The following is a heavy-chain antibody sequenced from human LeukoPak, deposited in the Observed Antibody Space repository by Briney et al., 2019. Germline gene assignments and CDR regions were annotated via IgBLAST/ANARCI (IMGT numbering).Heavy chain of an antibody. Sequence: SETLSLTCTVSGGSISSYYWSWIRQPPGKGLEWIGYIYYSGSTNYNPSLKSRVTISVDTSKNQFSLKLSSVTAADTAVYYCARHGDAGTGSDYWGQGTLVTVSS. D-gene: IGHD6-13*01. J-gene: IGHJ4*02. CDR3: ARHGDAGTGSDY. CDR1: GGSISSYY. V-gene: IGHV4-59*08. CDR2: IYYSGST.